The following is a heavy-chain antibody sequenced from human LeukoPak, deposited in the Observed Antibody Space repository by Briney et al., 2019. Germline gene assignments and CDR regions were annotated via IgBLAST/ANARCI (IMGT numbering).Heavy chain of an antibody. CDR1: GFTFSSYA. V-gene: IGHV3-23*01. D-gene: IGHD3-22*01. Sequence: GGSLRLSCAASGFTFSSYAMSWVRQAPGKGLEWVSAISGSGGSTYYADSVKGRFTISRDNSKITLYLQMNSLRAEDTAVYYCAKAHYYDSSGYSDYWGQGTLVTVSS. CDR3: AKAHYYDSSGYSDY. J-gene: IGHJ4*02. CDR2: ISGSGGST.